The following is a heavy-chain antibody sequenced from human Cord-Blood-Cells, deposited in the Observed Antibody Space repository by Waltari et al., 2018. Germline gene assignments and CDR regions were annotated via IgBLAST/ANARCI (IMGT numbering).Heavy chain of an antibody. CDR3: ARQINRQLFDNNPLGMDV. CDR1: GYSFTSYW. V-gene: IGHV5-51*01. D-gene: IGHD6-13*01. CDR2: IYPGDTQT. Sequence: EVQLVQSGAEVKKPGESLKISCKGSGYSFTSYWIGWVRQMPGKGLVWMCIIYPGDTQTRYSPSFQGQVTVSAEKSVITAYLQWSSLKASDTAMYYCARQINRQLFDNNPLGMDVWGQGTTVTVSS. J-gene: IGHJ6*02.